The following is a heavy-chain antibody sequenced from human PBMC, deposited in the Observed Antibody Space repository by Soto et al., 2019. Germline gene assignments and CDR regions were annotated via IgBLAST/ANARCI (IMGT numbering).Heavy chain of an antibody. CDR2: IIPIFGTA. V-gene: IGHV1-69*12. Sequence: QVQLVQSGAEVKKPGSSVKVSCKASGGTFSSYAISWVRQAPGQGLEWMGGIIPIFGTANYAQKFQGRVTITADESTSIAYMELSSLRSEDTAVYYCASHDITGTWVYYYGMDVWGQGTTVTVSS. D-gene: IGHD1-7*01. CDR3: ASHDITGTWVYYYGMDV. J-gene: IGHJ6*02. CDR1: GGTFSSYA.